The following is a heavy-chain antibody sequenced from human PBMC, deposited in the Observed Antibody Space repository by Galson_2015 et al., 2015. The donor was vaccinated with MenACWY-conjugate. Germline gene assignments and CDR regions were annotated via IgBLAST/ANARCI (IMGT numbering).Heavy chain of an antibody. CDR2: INPYGGST. D-gene: IGHD1-26*01. CDR3: ARGRGSYYYGMDV. V-gene: IGHV1-46*02. Sequence: SVKVSCKASGYTFNTYYMHWVRQAPGQGLEWVGIINPYGGSTTYAQKFQGRVTMTRDTSTSTVYMELSSLRSEDTAVYYCARGRGSYYYGMDVWGQGTSVTVSS. CDR1: GYTFNTYY. J-gene: IGHJ6*02.